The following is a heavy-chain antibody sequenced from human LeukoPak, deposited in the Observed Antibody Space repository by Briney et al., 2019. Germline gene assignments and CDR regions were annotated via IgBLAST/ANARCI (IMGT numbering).Heavy chain of an antibody. D-gene: IGHD3-10*01. CDR2: ISKDGSNK. V-gene: IGHV3-30-3*01. CDR1: GFTVSSNY. CDR3: ARDAFQTSGTYMDY. J-gene: IGHJ4*02. Sequence: GGSLRLSCAASGFTVSSNYMSWVRQAPGKGLEWVAVISKDGSNKYYTDSVKGRFTISRDNSQNMLYLQMNSLGAEDTGVFYCARDAFQTSGTYMDYWGQGTLVTVSS.